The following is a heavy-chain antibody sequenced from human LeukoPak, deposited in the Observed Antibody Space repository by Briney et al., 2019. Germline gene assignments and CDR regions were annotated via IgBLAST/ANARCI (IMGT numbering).Heavy chain of an antibody. V-gene: IGHV3-7*05. J-gene: IGHJ3*02. CDR2: IIQDGSDR. CDR1: GFTFGKYW. Sequence: GGSLRLSCAASGFTFGKYWVSWVRQAPGKGLEWVANIIQDGSDRYYVDSVKGRFTISRDNAKNSLYLQMNSLRAEDTAVYYCAADAFNMGNDAFDIWGQGTMVTVSS. D-gene: IGHD2/OR15-2a*01. CDR3: AADAFNMGNDAFDI.